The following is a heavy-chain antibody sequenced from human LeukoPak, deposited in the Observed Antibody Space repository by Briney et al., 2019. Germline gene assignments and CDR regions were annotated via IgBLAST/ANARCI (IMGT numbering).Heavy chain of an antibody. CDR3: ARPCSGGSCYGYYFDY. Sequence: GGSLRLSCAASGFTFSSYAMSWVRQAPGKGLEWVSAISGSGGSTYYADSVKGRFTISRDNSKNTLYLQMNSLRAEDTAVYYCARPCSGGSCYGYYFDYWGQGTLVTASS. V-gene: IGHV3-23*01. CDR2: ISGSGGST. J-gene: IGHJ4*02. CDR1: GFTFSSYA. D-gene: IGHD2-15*01.